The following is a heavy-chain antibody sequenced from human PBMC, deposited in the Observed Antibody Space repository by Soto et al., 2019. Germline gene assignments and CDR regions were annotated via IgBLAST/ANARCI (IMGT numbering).Heavy chain of an antibody. CDR2: IKQDGSEK. D-gene: IGHD6-13*01. CDR1: GCTFSRYS. Sequence: GGSRRLSCAASGCTFSRYSMSGGRQAPGKGLEWVANIKQDGSEKYYVDSVKGRFTISRDNAKNSLYLQMNSLRAEDTAVYYCARTSIAAAGKNWFDPWGQGTLVTVSS. CDR3: ARTSIAAAGKNWFDP. V-gene: IGHV3-7*05. J-gene: IGHJ5*02.